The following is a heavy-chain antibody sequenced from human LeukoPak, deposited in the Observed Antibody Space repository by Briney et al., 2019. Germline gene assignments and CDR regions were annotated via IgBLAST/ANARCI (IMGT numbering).Heavy chain of an antibody. V-gene: IGHV7-4-1*02. CDR3: ARDGGRRIVVVPAALFDP. J-gene: IGHJ5*02. Sequence: ASVKVSCKASGYTFTSYYMHWVRQAPGQGLEWMGWINTNTGNPTYAQGFTGRFVFSLDTSVSTAYLQISSLKAEDTAVYYCARDGGRRIVVVPAALFDPWGQGTLVTVSS. D-gene: IGHD2-2*01. CDR1: GYTFTSYY. CDR2: INTNTGNP.